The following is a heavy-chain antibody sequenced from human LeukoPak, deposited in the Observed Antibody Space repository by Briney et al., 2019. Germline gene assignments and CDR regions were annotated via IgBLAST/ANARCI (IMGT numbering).Heavy chain of an antibody. J-gene: IGHJ4*02. CDR1: GYTFTGYY. Sequence: GASVKVSCKASGYTFTGYYMHWVRQAPGQGLEWMGWVNPNSGGTNYAQKFQGRVTMTRDTSISTAYMELSRLRSDDTAVYYCARSSGYYYYFDYWGQGTLVTVSS. CDR2: VNPNSGGT. V-gene: IGHV1-2*02. CDR3: ARSSGYYYYFDY. D-gene: IGHD3-22*01.